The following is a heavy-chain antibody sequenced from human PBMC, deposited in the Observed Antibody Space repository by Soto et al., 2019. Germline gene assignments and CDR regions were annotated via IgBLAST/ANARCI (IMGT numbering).Heavy chain of an antibody. D-gene: IGHD4-17*01. Sequence: PSETLSLTCTVSSCSINRSSNHWGWIRQPPGKGLEWIGNIYYSENTYYNPSLKSRVTISVDTSKNQFSLRLTSVTAADTAVYYCATHPPYGPLDHWGQGTLVTVSS. J-gene: IGHJ4*02. V-gene: IGHV4-39*01. CDR3: ATHPPYGPLDH. CDR2: IYYSENT. CDR1: SCSINRSSNH.